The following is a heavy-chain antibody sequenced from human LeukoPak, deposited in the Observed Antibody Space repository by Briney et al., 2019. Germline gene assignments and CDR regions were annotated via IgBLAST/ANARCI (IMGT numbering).Heavy chain of an antibody. CDR2: ISWNSGSI. J-gene: IGHJ4*02. CDR1: GFTFSSYA. D-gene: IGHD2-15*01. V-gene: IGHV3-9*01. CDR3: AKDMSSVVVAAFDY. Sequence: GGSLRLSCEASGFTFSSYAMSWVRQAPGKGLEWVSGISWNSGSIGYADSVKGRFTISRDNAKNSLYLQMNSLRAEDTALYYCAKDMSSVVVAAFDYWGQGTLVTVSS.